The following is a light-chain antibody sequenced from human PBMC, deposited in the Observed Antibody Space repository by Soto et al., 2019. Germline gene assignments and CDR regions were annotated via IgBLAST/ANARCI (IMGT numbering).Light chain of an antibody. Sequence: QSALTQPASVSGSPGQSITISCAGTSSDVGGYNYVSWYQQHPGKVPRLIISDVNKRPSGVSDRFSGSKSGNTASLTISGLQAEDEAEYYCASFTRSVTVVFGGGTQLTVL. CDR1: SSDVGGYNY. J-gene: IGLJ2*01. V-gene: IGLV2-14*03. CDR3: ASFTRSVTVV. CDR2: DVN.